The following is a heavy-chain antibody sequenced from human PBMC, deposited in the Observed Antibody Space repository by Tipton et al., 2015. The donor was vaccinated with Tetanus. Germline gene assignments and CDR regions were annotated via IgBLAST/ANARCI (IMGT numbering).Heavy chain of an antibody. CDR3: ARVTPDCSGGRCYPSGADY. J-gene: IGHJ4*02. CDR2: IYYSGST. V-gene: IGHV4-59*01. CDR1: GGSISSYY. Sequence: TLSLTCTVSGGSISSYYWSWIRQPPGKGLEWIGYIYYSGSTNYNPSLKSRVTISVDTSKNQFSLKLRSVTAADTAVYYCARVTPDCSGGRCYPSGADYWGQGTLVTVSS. D-gene: IGHD2-15*01.